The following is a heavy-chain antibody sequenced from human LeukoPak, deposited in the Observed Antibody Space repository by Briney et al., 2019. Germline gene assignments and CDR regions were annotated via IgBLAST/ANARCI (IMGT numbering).Heavy chain of an antibody. J-gene: IGHJ1*01. CDR2: IFTSGST. CDR1: GGSISTGSYY. Sequence: SETLSLTCTVSGGSISTGSYYWRWIRQPAGTELQWIGRIFTSGSTNYNPSLKSRVTISVDTSKNQFSLKLSSVTAADTAVYYCARDSSSPRVKYFQHWGQGTLVTVSS. CDR3: ARDSSSPRVKYFQH. V-gene: IGHV4-61*02. D-gene: IGHD6-6*01.